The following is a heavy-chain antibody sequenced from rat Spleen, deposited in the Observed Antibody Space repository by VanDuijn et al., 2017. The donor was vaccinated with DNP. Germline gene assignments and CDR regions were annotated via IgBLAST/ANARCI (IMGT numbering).Heavy chain of an antibody. CDR3: ARHGRVTTVATYWYFDF. D-gene: IGHD1-3*01. Sequence: EVQLVESGGGLVQPGRSLKLSCAASGFTFSNYDMAWVRQAPTKGLEWVASISPSGGFTYYRDSVKGRFTVFRDNANHTLYLQMDSLRSEDTATYYCARHGRVTTVATYWYFDFWGPGTMVTVSS. V-gene: IGHV5S13*01. J-gene: IGHJ1*01. CDR1: GFTFSNYD. CDR2: ISPSGGFT.